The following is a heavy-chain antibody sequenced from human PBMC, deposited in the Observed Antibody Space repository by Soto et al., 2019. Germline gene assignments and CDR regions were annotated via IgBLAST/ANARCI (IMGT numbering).Heavy chain of an antibody. CDR3: ARAGGTQLFDY. J-gene: IGHJ4*02. CDR2: VSAYNGNT. V-gene: IGHV1-18*04. CDR1: GYTFTSHG. D-gene: IGHD1-1*01. Sequence: ASVKVSCKSSGYTFTSHGIRWVRQAPGQGLEWMGWVSAYNGNTKYAQNLQGRVSMTTDRSTSTAYMELRSLRSDDTAVYYCARAGGTQLFDYWGQGTLVTVYS.